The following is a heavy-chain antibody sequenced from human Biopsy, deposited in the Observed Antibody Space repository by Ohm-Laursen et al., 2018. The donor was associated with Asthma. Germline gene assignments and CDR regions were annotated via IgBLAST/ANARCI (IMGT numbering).Heavy chain of an antibody. D-gene: IGHD6-19*01. V-gene: IGHV3-23*01. CDR1: GFTFGGYA. CDR3: ARGDSSGWSHYYFDY. J-gene: IGHJ4*02. Sequence: SLRLSCAASGFTFGGYAMSWARQAPGKGLEWVSTISPDGRSAHGPDSFRGRFTISRDNSRDTLYLQMRSLRADDTAVYYCARGDSSGWSHYYFDYWGQGTLVTVSS. CDR2: ISPDGRSA.